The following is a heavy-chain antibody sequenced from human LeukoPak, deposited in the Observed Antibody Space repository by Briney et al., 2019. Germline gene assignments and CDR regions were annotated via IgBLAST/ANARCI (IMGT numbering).Heavy chain of an antibody. CDR1: GGTFSRYG. CDR2: IIPILGTA. D-gene: IGHD1-26*01. V-gene: IGHV1-69*13. Sequence: SVKVSCKASGGTFSRYGISWVRQARGQGLEWMGGIIPILGTANYAQKFQGRVTITADESTSTAYMELSSLRSEDTAVYYRARQSSGIVGATTFPFLDYWGQGTLVTVSS. CDR3: ARQSSGIVGATTFPFLDY. J-gene: IGHJ4*02.